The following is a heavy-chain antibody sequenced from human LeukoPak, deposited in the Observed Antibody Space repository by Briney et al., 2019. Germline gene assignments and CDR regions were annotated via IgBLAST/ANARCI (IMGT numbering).Heavy chain of an antibody. V-gene: IGHV4-4*07. J-gene: IGHJ6*02. D-gene: IGHD2-2*01. CDR1: GGSISTYY. CDR2: IYTSGST. Sequence: SETLSLTCTVSGGSISTYYWSWIRQPPGKGLEWIGRIYTSGSTNYNPSLKSRVTMSVDTSKNQFSLKLSSVTAADTAVYYCARVGGDCSSTSCPLYYYYGMDVWGQGTTVTVSS. CDR3: ARVGGDCSSTSCPLYYYYGMDV.